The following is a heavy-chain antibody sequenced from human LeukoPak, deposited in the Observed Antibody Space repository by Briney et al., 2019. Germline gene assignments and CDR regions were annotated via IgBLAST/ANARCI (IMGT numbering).Heavy chain of an antibody. CDR2: TRGSGGST. J-gene: IGHJ4*02. D-gene: IGHD6-13*01. Sequence: GGSLRLSCTASGFTFSSDAMSWVRQAPGKGLEWVSGTRGSGGSTYYADSVRGRFTISRDNSKNTLYLQMNSLRAEDTAVYYCAKYSRPPSIDYWGQGTLVTVSS. V-gene: IGHV3-23*01. CDR1: GFTFSSDA. CDR3: AKYSRPPSIDY.